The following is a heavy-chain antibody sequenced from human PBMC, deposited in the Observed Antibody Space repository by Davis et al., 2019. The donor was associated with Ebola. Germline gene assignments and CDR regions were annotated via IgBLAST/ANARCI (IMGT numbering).Heavy chain of an antibody. V-gene: IGHV1-18*01. J-gene: IGHJ6*03. CDR1: GYTFTSYG. Sequence: ASVKVSCKASGYTFTSYGISWVRQAPGQGLEWMGWISAYNGNTNYAQKLQGRVTMTTDTSTSTAYMELSSLRSEDTAVYYCASSDYYYYYMDVWGKGTTVTVSS. CDR3: ASSDYYYYYMDV. CDR2: ISAYNGNT.